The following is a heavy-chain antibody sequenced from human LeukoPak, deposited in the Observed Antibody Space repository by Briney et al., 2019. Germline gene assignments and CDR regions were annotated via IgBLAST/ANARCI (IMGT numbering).Heavy chain of an antibody. CDR1: GFTFNSHS. Sequence: GSLRLSCAASGFTFNSHSMNWVRQAPGKGLEWVSYISSSSSTIYYADSVKGRFTISRDNAKNSLCLQMNSLRAEDTAVYYCARGAYYYEDWGQGTLVTVSS. V-gene: IGHV3-48*01. D-gene: IGHD3-22*01. CDR2: ISSSSSTI. CDR3: ARGAYYYED. J-gene: IGHJ4*02.